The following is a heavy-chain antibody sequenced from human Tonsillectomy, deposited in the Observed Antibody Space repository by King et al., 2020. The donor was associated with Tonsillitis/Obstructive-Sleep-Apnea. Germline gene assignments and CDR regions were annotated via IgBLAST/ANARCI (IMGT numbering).Heavy chain of an antibody. CDR1: GGTFSHYN. CDR3: ATSPANIVVVPTTLHFDY. J-gene: IGHJ4*02. V-gene: IGHV1-69*01. CDR2: VIPSFGTT. D-gene: IGHD2-2*01. Sequence: VQLVQSGAEVKKPGSSVRVSCRASGGTFSHYNINWVRQAPGQGLQWSGGVIPSFGTTDYAQKFQGRVTITADESTSTAYMDLSSLRSEDTAVYYCATSPANIVVVPTTLHFDYWGQGTLVTVSS.